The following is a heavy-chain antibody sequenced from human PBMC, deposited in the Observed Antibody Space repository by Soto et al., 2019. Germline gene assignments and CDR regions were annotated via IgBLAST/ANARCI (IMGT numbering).Heavy chain of an antibody. CDR3: ARSPRSCTSGVCHYYFDY. Sequence: QVQLQQWGAGLLKPSETLSLTCAVYGGSFSGYYWSWIRQPPGKGLEWMGEINHSGSTNYNPSLKSRVPTSVDASKNQFSLKTSSVTAADTAVYYCARSPRSCTSGVCHYYFDYWGQGTLVTVSS. CDR2: INHSGST. V-gene: IGHV4-34*01. D-gene: IGHD2-8*01. CDR1: GGSFSGYY. J-gene: IGHJ4*02.